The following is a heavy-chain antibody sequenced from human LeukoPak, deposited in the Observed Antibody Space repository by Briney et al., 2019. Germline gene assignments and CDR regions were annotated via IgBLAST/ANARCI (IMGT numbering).Heavy chain of an antibody. D-gene: IGHD3-3*01. V-gene: IGHV4-34*01. CDR3: ARGWTSSYYDFWSGYFD. J-gene: IGHJ4*02. CDR2: INHSGST. CDR1: GGSFSGYY. Sequence: PSETLSLTCAVYGGSFSGYYWSWIRQPPGKGLEWIGEINHSGSTNYNPSLKSRVTISVDTSKNQFSLKLSSVTAADTAVYYCARGWTSSYYDFWSGYFDWGQGTLVTVSS.